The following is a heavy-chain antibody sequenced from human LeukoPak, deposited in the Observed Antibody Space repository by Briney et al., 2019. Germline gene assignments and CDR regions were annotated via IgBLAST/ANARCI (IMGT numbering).Heavy chain of an antibody. CDR2: IIPIFGTA. V-gene: IGHV1-69*05. CDR3: ARDLEGWDYSPGNWFDP. Sequence: ASVKVSCKASGDTFSSYAISWVRQAPGQGLEWMGRIIPIFGTANYAQKFQGRVTITTDESTSTAYMELSSLRSEDTAVYYCARDLEGWDYSPGNWFDPWGQGTLVTVSS. J-gene: IGHJ5*02. CDR1: GDTFSSYA. D-gene: IGHD4-11*01.